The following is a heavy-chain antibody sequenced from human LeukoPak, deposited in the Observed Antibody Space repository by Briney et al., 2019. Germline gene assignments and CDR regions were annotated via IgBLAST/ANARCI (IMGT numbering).Heavy chain of an antibody. D-gene: IGHD3-22*01. J-gene: IGHJ5*02. CDR2: INHSGST. CDR1: GGSFSGYY. CDR3: AARRGYYYDSSGYH. Sequence: KASETLSLTCAVYGGSFSGYYWSWIRQPPGKGLEWIGEINHSGSTNYNPSLKSRVTISVGTSKNQFSLKLSSVTAADTAVYYCAARRGYYYDSSGYHWGQGTLVTVSS. V-gene: IGHV4-34*01.